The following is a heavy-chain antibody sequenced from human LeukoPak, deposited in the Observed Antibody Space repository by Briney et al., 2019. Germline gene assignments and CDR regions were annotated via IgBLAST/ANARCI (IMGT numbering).Heavy chain of an antibody. V-gene: IGHV3-7*01. Sequence: GGSLRLSCAASGFTFSSYWMHWVRQAPGKGLVWVANIKEDGSEKYYVDSVKGRFTISRDNAKNSLYLQMHSLRPEDTAVYHCARDSFHSSDYWGQGTLVTVSS. CDR2: IKEDGSEK. CDR3: ARDSFHSSDY. J-gene: IGHJ4*02. CDR1: GFTFSSYW. D-gene: IGHD3-3*02.